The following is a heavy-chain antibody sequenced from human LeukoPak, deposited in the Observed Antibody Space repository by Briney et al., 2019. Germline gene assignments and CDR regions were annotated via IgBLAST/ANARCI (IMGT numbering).Heavy chain of an antibody. Sequence: ASVKVSCKASGYTFTSYYIHWVRQAPGQGLEWMGSINPNINGTNYAQKFQGRVTMTSDTSISTAYMELNSLISDDTAIYYCARDFSGSYSPGHFDYWGQGTLVTVFS. CDR2: INPNINGT. D-gene: IGHD1-26*01. J-gene: IGHJ4*02. CDR1: GYTFTSYY. V-gene: IGHV1-2*02. CDR3: ARDFSGSYSPGHFDY.